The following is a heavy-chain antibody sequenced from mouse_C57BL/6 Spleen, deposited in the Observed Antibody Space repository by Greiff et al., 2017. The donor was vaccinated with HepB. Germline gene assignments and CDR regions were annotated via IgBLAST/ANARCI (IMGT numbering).Heavy chain of an antibody. J-gene: IGHJ4*01. V-gene: IGHV1-39*01. CDR2: INPNYGTT. CDR1: GYSFTDYN. Sequence: LVEPGASVKISCKASGYSFTDYNMNWVKQSNGKSLEWIGVINPNYGTTSYNQKFKGKATLTVDQSSSTAYMQLNSLTSEDSAVYYCARYDIVGNYYAMDYWGQGTSVTVSS. D-gene: IGHD2-12*01. CDR3: ARYDIVGNYYAMDY.